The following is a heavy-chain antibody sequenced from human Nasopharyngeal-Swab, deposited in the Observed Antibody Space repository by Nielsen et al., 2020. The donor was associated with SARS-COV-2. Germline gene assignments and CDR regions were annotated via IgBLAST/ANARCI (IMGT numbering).Heavy chain of an antibody. CDR3: ARGGNSVY. J-gene: IGHJ4*02. CDR1: GFVFSSYS. Sequence: GSSLQVCWAGWGFVFSSYSMNWVRQAPGKGLEWVSSISSSSSYIYYADSVKGRFTISRDNAKNSLYLQMNSLRAEDTAVYYCARGGNSVYWGQGTLVTVSS. CDR2: ISSSSSYI. V-gene: IGHV3-21*01. D-gene: IGHD4-23*01.